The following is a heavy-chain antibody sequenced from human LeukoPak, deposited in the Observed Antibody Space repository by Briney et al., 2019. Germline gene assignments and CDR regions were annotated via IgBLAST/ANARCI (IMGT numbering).Heavy chain of an antibody. Sequence: GGSLRLSCAASGFTFSSYAMHWVRQAPGKGLEWVAVISYDGSNKYYADSVKGRFTISRDNSKNTLYLQMNSLRAEDTAVYYCAGALLWFGELLGTDYWGQGTLVTVSS. CDR1: GFTFSSYA. V-gene: IGHV3-30*04. CDR2: ISYDGSNK. D-gene: IGHD3-10*01. J-gene: IGHJ4*02. CDR3: AGALLWFGELLGTDY.